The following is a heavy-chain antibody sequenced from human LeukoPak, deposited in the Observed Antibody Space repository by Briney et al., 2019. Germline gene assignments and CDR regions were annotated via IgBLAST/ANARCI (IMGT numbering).Heavy chain of an antibody. CDR3: ARDGAAAGPDYFDY. CDR2: ISYDGSNK. CDR1: GFTFSSYA. V-gene: IGHV3-30*04. D-gene: IGHD6-13*01. Sequence: GRSLRLSCAASGFTFSSYAMHWVRQAPGKGLEWVAVISYDGSNKYYADSVKGRFTISRDNSKNTLYLQMNSLRAEDTAVYYCARDGAAAGPDYFDYWGQGTLVTVSS. J-gene: IGHJ4*02.